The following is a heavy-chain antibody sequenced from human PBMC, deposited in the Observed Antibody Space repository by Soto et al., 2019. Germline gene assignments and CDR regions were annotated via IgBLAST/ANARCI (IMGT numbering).Heavy chain of an antibody. Sequence: SSETLSLTCTVSGGSISSGGYYWSWIRQHPGKGLEWIGYIYYSGSTYYNPSLKSRVTISVDTSKNQFSLKLSSVTAADTAVYYCARSSQSRVTNFEYWGQGTLVTLSS. CDR2: IYYSGST. CDR1: GGSISSGGYY. D-gene: IGHD4-17*01. V-gene: IGHV4-31*03. CDR3: ARSSQSRVTNFEY. J-gene: IGHJ4*02.